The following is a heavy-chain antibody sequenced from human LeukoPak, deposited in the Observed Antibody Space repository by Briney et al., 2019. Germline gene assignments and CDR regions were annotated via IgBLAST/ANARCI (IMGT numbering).Heavy chain of an antibody. V-gene: IGHV3-73*01. CDR3: AKVYSAGWYPGYFDY. Sequence: GGSLRLSCAASGFTFSGSALHWVRQASGKGLEWVGRIRSTANGYATAYAASVKGRFTISRDNSKNTLYLQMNSLRAEDTAVYYCAKVYSAGWYPGYFDYWGQGTLVTVSS. J-gene: IGHJ4*02. D-gene: IGHD6-19*01. CDR1: GFTFSGSA. CDR2: IRSTANGYAT.